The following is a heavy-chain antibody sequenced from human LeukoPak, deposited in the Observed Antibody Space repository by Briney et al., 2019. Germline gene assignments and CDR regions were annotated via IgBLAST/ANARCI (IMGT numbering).Heavy chain of an antibody. J-gene: IGHJ4*02. V-gene: IGHV3-23*01. Sequence: PGGSLRLSCAASGFTFSSYGMNWVRQAPGKGLEWVSGIGGSGGTTYYAGSVKGRFTISRDNSKNSLSLQVSSLRAEDTAVYYCAKTNGYYSDWGQGTLVTVSS. CDR1: GFTFSSYG. D-gene: IGHD3-22*01. CDR2: IGGSGGTT. CDR3: AKTNGYYSD.